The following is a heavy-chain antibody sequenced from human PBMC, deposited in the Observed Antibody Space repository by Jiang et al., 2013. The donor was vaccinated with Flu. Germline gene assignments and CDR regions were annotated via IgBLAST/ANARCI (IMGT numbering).Heavy chain of an antibody. CDR1: RFTFSSYE. D-gene: IGHD2-21*02. Sequence: QLLESGGGLVQPGGSLRLSCAASRFTFSSYEMNWVRQAPGKGLQWVSYISSSGSTIFYADSVKGRFSISRDNAKNSLSLQMNSLRAEDTAVYYCAREISVTHASYHLDVWGKGTTVTVSS. J-gene: IGHJ6*03. V-gene: IGHV3-48*03. CDR3: AREISVTHASYHLDV. CDR2: ISSSGSTI.